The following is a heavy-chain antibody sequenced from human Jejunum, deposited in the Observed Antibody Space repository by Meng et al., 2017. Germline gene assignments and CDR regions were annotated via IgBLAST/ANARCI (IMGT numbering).Heavy chain of an antibody. CDR2: IIPISGTT. Sequence: QLLQSWADDEKPESSVKVSCKTSGGTFTSYAITWVRQASGHGLEWMGGIIPISGTTKYEQKLQGTVTVSADTSSSTAYRELSSVTSEDTAGNYCARGAVDFDYWGQGTLVTVSS. V-gene: IGHV1-69*06. CDR1: GGTFTSYA. J-gene: IGHJ4*02. CDR3: ARGAVDFDY.